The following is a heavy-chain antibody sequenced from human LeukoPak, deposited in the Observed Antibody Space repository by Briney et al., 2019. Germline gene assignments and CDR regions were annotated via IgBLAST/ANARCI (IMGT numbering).Heavy chain of an antibody. Sequence: GRSLRLSCATSGFPFSDFSMSWVRQAPGKGLEWISTTNSGGSSTDYAESVKGRFTISRDKSKNTLYLQMSSLRVEDTAMYYCAKQSNARSLGEGGPGTLVTVSS. CDR3: AKQSNARSLGE. J-gene: IGHJ4*02. CDR2: TNSGGSST. CDR1: GFPFSDFS. V-gene: IGHV3-23*01. D-gene: IGHD2-8*01.